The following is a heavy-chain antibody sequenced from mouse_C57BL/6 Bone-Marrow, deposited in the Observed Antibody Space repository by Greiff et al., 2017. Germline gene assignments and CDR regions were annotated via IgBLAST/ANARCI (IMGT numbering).Heavy chain of an antibody. J-gene: IGHJ3*01. V-gene: IGHV1-85*01. D-gene: IGHD2-5*01. Sequence: VQLQQSGPELVKPGASVKLSCKASGYTFTSYDINWVKQRPGQGLEWIGWIYPRDGSTKYNEKFKGKATLTVDTSSSTAYMELLSLTSEDSAVYVCARGAYYSNYLAWFAYWGQGTLVTVSA. CDR1: GYTFTSYD. CDR2: IYPRDGST. CDR3: ARGAYYSNYLAWFAY.